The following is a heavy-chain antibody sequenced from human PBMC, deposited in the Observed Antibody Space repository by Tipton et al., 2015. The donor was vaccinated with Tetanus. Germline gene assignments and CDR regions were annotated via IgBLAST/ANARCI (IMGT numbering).Heavy chain of an antibody. Sequence: GLVKPSGTLSLTCTVSGVSIADNTNYWGWIRQSPGKGLEWIGSIYFGGDTYSNPSLKSRATISVDTSRNQFSLRLSSVIAADTAVYYCAGHSSGYFTFFDYWGQGTLVTASS. J-gene: IGHJ4*02. CDR2: IYFGGDT. V-gene: IGHV4-39*01. CDR3: AGHSSGYFTFFDY. CDR1: GVSIADNTNY. D-gene: IGHD3-22*01.